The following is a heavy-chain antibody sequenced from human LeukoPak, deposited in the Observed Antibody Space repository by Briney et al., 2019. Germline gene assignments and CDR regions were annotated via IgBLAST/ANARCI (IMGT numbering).Heavy chain of an antibody. CDR2: INWNGGST. CDR1: GFTFDDYG. J-gene: IGHJ4*02. D-gene: IGHD3-9*01. V-gene: IGHV3-20*04. Sequence: PGGSLRLSCAASGFTFDDYGMSWVRQAPGKGLEWVSGINWNGGSTGYADSVKGRFTISRDNAKNSLHLQMNSLRAEDTALYYCARDAYYDILTGYSSGPYFDYWGQGTLVTVSS. CDR3: ARDAYYDILTGYSSGPYFDY.